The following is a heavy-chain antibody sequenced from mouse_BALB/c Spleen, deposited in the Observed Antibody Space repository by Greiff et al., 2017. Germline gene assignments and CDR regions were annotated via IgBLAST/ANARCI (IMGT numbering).Heavy chain of an antibody. V-gene: IGHV5-6-5*01. Sequence: EVMLVESGGGLVKPGGSLKLSCAASGFTFSSYAMSWVRQTPEKRLEWVASISSGGSTYYPDSVKGRFTISKDNARNILYLQMSSLRSEDTAMYYCARRGSSPWFAYWGQGTLVTVSA. CDR1: GFTFSSYA. CDR2: ISSGGST. D-gene: IGHD1-1*01. CDR3: ARRGSSPWFAY. J-gene: IGHJ3*01.